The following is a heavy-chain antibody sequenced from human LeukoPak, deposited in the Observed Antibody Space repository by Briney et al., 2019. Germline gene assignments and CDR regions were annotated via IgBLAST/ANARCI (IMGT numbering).Heavy chain of an antibody. V-gene: IGHV3-23*01. J-gene: IGHJ5*02. CDR1: GFTFKTFA. CDR2: ISPTGDNI. CDR3: AKDLRHRTTCNCYGWLDP. D-gene: IGHD2/OR15-2a*01. Sequence: GGSLRLSCAASGFTFKTFAMSWVRQAPGKELEWVSAISPTGDNIYYADSVKGRFTISRDNSRNTLYLQMNSLRVEDTAIYYCAKDLRHRTTCNCYGWLDPWGQGTLVTVSS.